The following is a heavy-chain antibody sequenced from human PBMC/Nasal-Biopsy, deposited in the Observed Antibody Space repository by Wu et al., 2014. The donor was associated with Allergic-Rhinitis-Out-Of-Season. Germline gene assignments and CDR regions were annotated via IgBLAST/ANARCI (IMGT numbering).Heavy chain of an antibody. CDR2: VGTTAAA. CDR1: GFSLSSFD. D-gene: IGHD6-19*01. CDR3: AKVVSSGWYNGVDV. Sequence: LRLSCAASGFSLSSFDLHWVRRPTGKGLEWVSTVGTTAAAHYSDSVKGRFTISRDDAENSFFLQMNSLRVEDTAVYYCAKVVSSGWYNGVDVWGQGTTVTVSS. V-gene: IGHV3-13*01. J-gene: IGHJ6*02.